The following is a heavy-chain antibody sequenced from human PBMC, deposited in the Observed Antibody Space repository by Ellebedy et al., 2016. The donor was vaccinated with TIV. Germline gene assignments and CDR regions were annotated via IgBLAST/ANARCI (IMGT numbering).Heavy chain of an antibody. Sequence: GESLKISXVASGFTFGSNALHWVRHTPGKGLEWVAAISYDGNNKYYADSVKGRFTISRDTSNNTVFLQMNSLRPEDTAVYYCARGWIHLWLLFDHWGQGTQVTVSS. V-gene: IGHV3-30-3*01. CDR2: ISYDGNNK. CDR3: ARGWIHLWLLFDH. CDR1: GFTFGSNA. J-gene: IGHJ4*02. D-gene: IGHD5-18*01.